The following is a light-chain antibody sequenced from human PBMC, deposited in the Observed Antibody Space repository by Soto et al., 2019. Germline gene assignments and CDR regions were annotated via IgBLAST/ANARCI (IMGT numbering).Light chain of an antibody. CDR3: LQDYNYPLT. CDR1: QGIRSD. V-gene: IGKV1-6*01. J-gene: IGKJ4*01. CDR2: AAS. Sequence: AIQMTQSPPSLSASVGDRVTITCRASQGIRSDLGWYQQKPGKAPKLLIFAASTLQSGVPSRFSGSGSGTDFTLTISSLQPEDFATYYCLQDYNYPLTFGGGTKVEIK.